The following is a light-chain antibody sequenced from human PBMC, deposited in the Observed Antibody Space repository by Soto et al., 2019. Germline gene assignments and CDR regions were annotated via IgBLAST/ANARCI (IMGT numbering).Light chain of an antibody. CDR1: SGHSSYA. Sequence: QPVLTQSPSASASLGASVKLTCTLSSGHSSYAIACHQQQPEKGPRYLMKLNSDGSHSKGDVIPDRFSGSSSGAERHLTISSLQSEDEADYYCQTWGTAIHDVVFGGGTKVTVL. J-gene: IGLJ2*01. V-gene: IGLV4-69*01. CDR2: LNSDGSH. CDR3: QTWGTAIHDVV.